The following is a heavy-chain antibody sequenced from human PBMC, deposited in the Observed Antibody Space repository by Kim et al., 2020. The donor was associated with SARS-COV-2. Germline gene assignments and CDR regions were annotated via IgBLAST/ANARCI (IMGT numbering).Heavy chain of an antibody. J-gene: IGHJ5*02. Sequence: SETLSLTCTVSGGSISSSSYYWGWIRQPPGKGLEWIGSIYYSGSTYYNPSLKSRVTISVDTSKNQFSLKLSSVTAADTAVYYCARSFGDILTDWFDPWGQGTLVTVSS. D-gene: IGHD3-9*01. CDR1: GGSISSSSYY. CDR2: IYYSGST. V-gene: IGHV4-39*01. CDR3: ARSFGDILTDWFDP.